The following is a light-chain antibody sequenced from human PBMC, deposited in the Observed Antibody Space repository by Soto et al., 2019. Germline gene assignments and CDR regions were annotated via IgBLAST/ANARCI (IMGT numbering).Light chain of an antibody. CDR1: QSVSSY. CDR2: GAS. Sequence: EIVFTQSPTTLTLSPGEIATLSCMASQSVSSYLAWYQQKPGQAPRLLIFGASIRDTGIPDRFSGSGSGTDFTLTISRLEPEDFAVYYCHQFGSSPGTFGQGTKVDI. CDR3: HQFGSSPGT. J-gene: IGKJ1*01. V-gene: IGKV3-20*01.